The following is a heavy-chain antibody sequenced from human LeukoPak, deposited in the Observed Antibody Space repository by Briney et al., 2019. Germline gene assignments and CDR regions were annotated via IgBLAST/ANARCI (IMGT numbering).Heavy chain of an antibody. CDR3: ATSTTVTTFDY. CDR2: INHSGST. J-gene: IGHJ4*02. V-gene: IGHV4-34*01. CDR1: GGSFSGYY. Sequence: SETLSLTCAVYGGSFSGYYGSWIRQPPGKGVDWIGEINHSGSTNYNPSLKSRVTISVDTSKNQFSLKLSSVTAADTAVYYCATSTTVTTFDYWGQGTLVTVSS. D-gene: IGHD4-11*01.